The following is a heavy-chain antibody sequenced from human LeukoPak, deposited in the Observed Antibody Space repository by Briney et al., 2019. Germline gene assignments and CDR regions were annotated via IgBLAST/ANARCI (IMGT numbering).Heavy chain of an antibody. D-gene: IGHD1-1*01. V-gene: IGHV3-53*01. CDR2: IYSGGST. CDR1: GFTVSSNH. CDR3: ARGPAGYN. Sequence: GGSLRLSCAASGFTVSSNHMSWVRQAPGKGLEWVSVIYSGGSTDYADAVKGRFTISRDNLKNTLYLQMNTLRAEDTAVYYCARGPAGYNWGQETLVTVSS. J-gene: IGHJ4*02.